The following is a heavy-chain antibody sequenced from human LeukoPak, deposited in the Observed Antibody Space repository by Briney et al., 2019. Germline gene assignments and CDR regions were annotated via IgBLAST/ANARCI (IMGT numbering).Heavy chain of an antibody. CDR2: SGGGIP. Sequence: GGSLRLSCAASGFTFKNYAINWVRQAPGKGLEWVATSGGGIPNYADSVKGRFTISRDNSKDTLYLQMNSLRVEDTAVYYCARDVESREGSCDYWGQGTLVTVSS. V-gene: IGHV3-23*01. CDR3: ARDVESREGSCDY. J-gene: IGHJ4*02. CDR1: GFTFKNYA. D-gene: IGHD5-24*01.